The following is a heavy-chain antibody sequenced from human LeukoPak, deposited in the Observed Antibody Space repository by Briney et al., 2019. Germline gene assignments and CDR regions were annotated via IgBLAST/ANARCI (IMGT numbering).Heavy chain of an antibody. CDR3: ARHSSDDY. CDR2: ISSSSSYI. CDR1: GFTLSSYW. Sequence: GGSLRLSCAASGFTLSSYWMSWVRQAPGKGLEWVSSISSSSSYIYYADSVKGRFTISRDNAKNSLYLQMNSLRAEDTAVYYCARHSSDDYWGQGTLVTVSS. J-gene: IGHJ4*02. V-gene: IGHV3-21*01. D-gene: IGHD3-22*01.